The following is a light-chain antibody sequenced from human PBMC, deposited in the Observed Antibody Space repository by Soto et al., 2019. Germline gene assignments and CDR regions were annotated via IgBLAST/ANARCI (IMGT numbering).Light chain of an antibody. V-gene: IGKV3-11*01. CDR1: QSVRTY. CDR3: QQANSFPPV. Sequence: EIVLTQSPVTLSLSPGERATLSCRASQSVRTYLAWYQVKPGQAPRLLIYDASSRASGVPARFSGSGSGTDFTLTISSLEPEDFATYYCQQANSFPPVFGGGTKVEIK. CDR2: DAS. J-gene: IGKJ4*01.